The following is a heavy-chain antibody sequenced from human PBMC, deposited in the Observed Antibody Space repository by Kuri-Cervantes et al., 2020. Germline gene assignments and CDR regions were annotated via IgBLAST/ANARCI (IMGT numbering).Heavy chain of an antibody. CDR3: ARERRAGTPGWFDP. CDR2: ISSSSSYI. Sequence: GGSLRLSCAASGFTFSSYSMNWVRQAPGKGLEWVSSISSSSSYIYYADSVKGRFTISRDNAKNSLYLQMNSLRAEDTAAYYCARERRAGTPGWFDPWGQGTLVTVSS. CDR1: GFTFSSYS. V-gene: IGHV3-21*01. J-gene: IGHJ5*02. D-gene: IGHD6-13*01.